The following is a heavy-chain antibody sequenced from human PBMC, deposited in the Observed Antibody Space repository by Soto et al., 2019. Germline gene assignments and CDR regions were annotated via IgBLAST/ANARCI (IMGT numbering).Heavy chain of an antibody. V-gene: IGHV1-8*01. CDR3: EVTTGF. CDR2: VSPGNANG. CDR1: GYTFTDYD. J-gene: IGHJ4*02. Sequence: QVQVVQSRAEVKKPGASVKVSCKTSGYTFTDYDINWVRQATGQGLEWMGWVSPGNANGGYAPQFQGRVTMTSDTSISTVYMELNSLTSEDTAVYFCEVTTGFWGQGTKITVSS. D-gene: IGHD2-21*02.